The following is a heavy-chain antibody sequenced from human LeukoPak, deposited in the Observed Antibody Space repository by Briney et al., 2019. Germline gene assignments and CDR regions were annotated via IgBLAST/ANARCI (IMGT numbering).Heavy chain of an antibody. CDR1: GFTFSSYW. D-gene: IGHD1/OR15-1a*01. Sequence: GGSLRLSCAASGFTFSSYWMSWGRQAPGKGRERVANIKQDGSEKYYVDSVKGRFPISRDNAKNSLYLQMNSLRAEDTAVYYCARGLENKETLYYMDVWGKGTTVTVSS. CDR3: ARGLENKETLYYMDV. J-gene: IGHJ6*03. V-gene: IGHV3-7*01. CDR2: IKQDGSEK.